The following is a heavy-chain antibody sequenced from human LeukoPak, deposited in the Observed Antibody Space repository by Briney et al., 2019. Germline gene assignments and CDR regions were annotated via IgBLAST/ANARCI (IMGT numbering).Heavy chain of an antibody. CDR3: AELGITMIGGV. V-gene: IGHV3-48*04. CDR1: GFTFSSYS. Sequence: GGSLRLSCAASGFTFSSYSMNWVRQAPGKGLEWVSYISSGSTIYYADSVKGRFTISRDNAKNSLYLQMNSLRAEDTAVYYCAELGITMIGGVWGKGTTVTISS. D-gene: IGHD3-10*02. CDR2: ISSGSTI. J-gene: IGHJ6*04.